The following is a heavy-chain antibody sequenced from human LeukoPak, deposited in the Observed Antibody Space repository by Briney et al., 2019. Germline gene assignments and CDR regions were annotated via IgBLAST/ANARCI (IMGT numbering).Heavy chain of an antibody. D-gene: IGHD2-2*01. CDR1: GFTVRSNY. V-gene: IGHV3-53*01. CDR2: IYSGGST. J-gene: IGHJ5*02. Sequence: GGSLRLSCAASGFTVRSNYMSWVRQAPGKGLEWVSVIYSGGSTYYADSVKGRFTISRDNSKNTLYLQMNSLRAEDTAVYYCARVVRYCSSTSCHREQDWFDPWGQGTLVTVSS. CDR3: ARVVRYCSSTSCHREQDWFDP.